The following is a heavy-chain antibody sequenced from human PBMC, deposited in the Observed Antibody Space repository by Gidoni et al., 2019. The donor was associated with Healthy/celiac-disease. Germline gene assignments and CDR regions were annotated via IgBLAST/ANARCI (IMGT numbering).Heavy chain of an antibody. V-gene: IGHV3-48*02. D-gene: IGHD1-26*01. CDR2: ISSSSSTI. CDR1: GFPFSSYS. Sequence: EVQLVESGGGLVQPGGSLRLSCAASGFPFSSYSMNWVRQAPGKGLEWVSYISSSSSTIYYADSVKGRFTISRDNAKNSLYLQMNSLRDEDTAVYYCASTSAPDSGSYYWGQGTLVTVSS. J-gene: IGHJ4*02. CDR3: ASTSAPDSGSYY.